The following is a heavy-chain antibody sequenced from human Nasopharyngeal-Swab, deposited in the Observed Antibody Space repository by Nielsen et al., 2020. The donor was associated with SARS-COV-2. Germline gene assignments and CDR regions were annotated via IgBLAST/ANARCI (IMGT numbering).Heavy chain of an antibody. J-gene: IGHJ3*02. D-gene: IGHD3-22*01. CDR3: ARDYYDSSGYYWGHHDAFDI. CDR2: INPNSGGT. Sequence: ASVKVSCKASGYTFTGYYMHWVRRAPGQGLEWMGWINPNSGGTNYAQKFQGRVTMTRDTSISTAYMELSRLRSDDTAVYYCARDYYDSSGYYWGHHDAFDIWGQGTMVTVSS. V-gene: IGHV1-2*02. CDR1: GYTFTGYY.